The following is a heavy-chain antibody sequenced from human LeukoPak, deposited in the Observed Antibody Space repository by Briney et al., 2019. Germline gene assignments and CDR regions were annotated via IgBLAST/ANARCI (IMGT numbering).Heavy chain of an antibody. J-gene: IGHJ4*02. V-gene: IGHV3-21*01. CDR2: ISSSSSYI. CDR1: GFTFSSYS. Sequence: YPGGSLRLSCAASGFTFSSYSMNWVRQAPGKGLEWVSSISSSSSYIYYADSVKGRFTISRDNAKNSLYLQMNSLRAEDTAVYYCARDVGYRGATSFGFGYWGQGTLVTVSS. D-gene: IGHD1-26*01. CDR3: ARDVGYRGATSFGFGY.